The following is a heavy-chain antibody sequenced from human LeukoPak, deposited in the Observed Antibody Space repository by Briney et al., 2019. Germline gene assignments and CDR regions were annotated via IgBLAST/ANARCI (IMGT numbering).Heavy chain of an antibody. J-gene: IGHJ2*01. CDR1: GLTFSSYY. V-gene: IGHV3-13*01. D-gene: IGHD1-26*01. CDR2: IGTAGNT. Sequence: AGTLTLSCSVSGLTFSSYYMHWVRQPPGKGLEWVSDIGTAGNTYYQGSLKGRFTISRDNAKNSLSLQLNSLRAGDTAVYYCAMAKGATSLYWYFDLWGRGTLVTVSS. CDR3: AMAKGATSLYWYFDL.